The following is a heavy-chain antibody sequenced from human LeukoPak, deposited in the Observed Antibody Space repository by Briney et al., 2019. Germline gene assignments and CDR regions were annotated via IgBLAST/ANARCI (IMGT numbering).Heavy chain of an antibody. CDR1: GFTFSSYS. V-gene: IGHV3-21*01. CDR3: ARGRYADYLDY. J-gene: IGHJ4*02. Sequence: NPGGSLRLSCAASGFTFSSYSMNWVRQAPGKGLEWVSSISSSSSYIYYADSVRGRFTVSRDNSKNTLYLQMNSLRAEDTAVYYCARGRYADYLDYWGQGTLVTVSS. CDR2: ISSSSSYI. D-gene: IGHD1-1*01.